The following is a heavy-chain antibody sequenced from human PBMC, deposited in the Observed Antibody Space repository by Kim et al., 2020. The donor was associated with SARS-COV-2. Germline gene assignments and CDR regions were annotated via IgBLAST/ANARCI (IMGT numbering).Heavy chain of an antibody. Sequence: GESLKISCKGSGYSFTSYWISWVRQMPGKGLEWMGRIDPSDSYTNYSPSFQGHVTISADKSISTAYLQWSSLKASDTAMYYCARHREGSGWYRAFDIWGQGTMVTVSS. CDR3: ARHREGSGWYRAFDI. V-gene: IGHV5-10-1*01. CDR2: IDPSDSYT. J-gene: IGHJ3*02. D-gene: IGHD6-19*01. CDR1: GYSFTSYW.